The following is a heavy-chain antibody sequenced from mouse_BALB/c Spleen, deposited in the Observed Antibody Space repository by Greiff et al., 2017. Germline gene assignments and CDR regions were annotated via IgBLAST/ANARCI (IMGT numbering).Heavy chain of an antibody. CDR1: GFSLTSYG. V-gene: IGHV2-6-2*01. CDR2: IWSDGST. J-gene: IGHJ1*01. CDR3: ARHVGDYWYFDV. Sequence: QVQLKQSGPDLVAPSQSLSITCTVTGFSLTSYGVHWVRQPPGKGLEWLVVIWSDGSTTYNSALKSRLSISKDNSKSQVFLKMNSLQTDDTAMYYCARHVGDYWYFDVWGAGTTVTVSS.